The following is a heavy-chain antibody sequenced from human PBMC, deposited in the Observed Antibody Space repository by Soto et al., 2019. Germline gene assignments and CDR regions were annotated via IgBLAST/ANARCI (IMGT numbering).Heavy chain of an antibody. V-gene: IGHV3-30*18. CDR1: GFSFSRYG. Sequence: QVQLVESGGGVVQPGRSLRLSCTASGFSFSRYGVHWVRQAPGKGLEWVAAISYDGSDTGYADSVKGRFAISRDNSKTTLYLQMNSLRPEDTAVYYCAKDPFSSSWYSKHFDHWGQGTLVTVSS. CDR3: AKDPFSSSWYSKHFDH. CDR2: ISYDGSDT. D-gene: IGHD6-13*01. J-gene: IGHJ4*02.